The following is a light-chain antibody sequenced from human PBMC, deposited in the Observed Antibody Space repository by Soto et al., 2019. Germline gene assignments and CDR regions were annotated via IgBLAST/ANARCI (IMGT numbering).Light chain of an antibody. Sequence: DIQMTQSPSSLSASVGDRVTITCRASQSISSYLHWYQQKPGKAPKLLIYAASSLQSGVSSRFTGSGSGTDFTLTISSLQPEDFATYYCQQSYSTTRTFGQGTKLEIK. J-gene: IGKJ2*01. CDR2: AAS. CDR3: QQSYSTTRT. V-gene: IGKV1-39*01. CDR1: QSISSY.